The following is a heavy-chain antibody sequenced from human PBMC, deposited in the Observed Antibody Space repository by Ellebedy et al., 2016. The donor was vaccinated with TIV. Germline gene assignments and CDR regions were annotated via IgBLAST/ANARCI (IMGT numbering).Heavy chain of an antibody. D-gene: IGHD6-13*01. CDR3: ARHGARSSSWYPYYYYYMDV. Sequence: MPSETLSLTCTVSGDSISSRNLYWGWIRQAPGKGLQWIGSIYSSWNTYYNPSLESRVTMSIDTSKNQFSLKLTSVTAADTAVYYCARHGARSSSWYPYYYYYMDVWGKGTPVTVSS. V-gene: IGHV4-39*07. CDR2: IYSSWNT. CDR1: GDSISSRNLY. J-gene: IGHJ6*03.